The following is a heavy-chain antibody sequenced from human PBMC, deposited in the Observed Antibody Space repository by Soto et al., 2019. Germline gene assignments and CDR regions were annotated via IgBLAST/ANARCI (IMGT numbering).Heavy chain of an antibody. V-gene: IGHV3-30*04. CDR2: ISYDGRNK. Sequence: GGSLRLSCAASGFTFSAYAMYWVRQAPGKGLEWVAVISYDGRNKHYGDSVKGRFTISRDDSENTLYLEMYSLRVEDTAVYYCARDRYLDSYSFGLWGQGTLVTVSS. D-gene: IGHD3-9*01. J-gene: IGHJ4*02. CDR1: GFTFSAYA. CDR3: ARDRYLDSYSFGL.